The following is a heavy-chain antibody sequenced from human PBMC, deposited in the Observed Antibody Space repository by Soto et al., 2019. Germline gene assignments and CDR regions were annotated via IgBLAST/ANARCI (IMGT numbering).Heavy chain of an antibody. CDR2: ISYTGSA. Sequence: TLSLTCTVSVDSINSGNHYWSWIRQHPGEGLEWIGYISYTGSAHYSPSLRSRAFISIDTSRNQFSLKLSSVTAADTAIYYCARRRCTTTTCFDPWGQGTLVTVSS. D-gene: IGHD2-2*01. CDR1: VDSINSGNHY. J-gene: IGHJ5*02. CDR3: ARRRCTTTTCFDP. V-gene: IGHV4-31*03.